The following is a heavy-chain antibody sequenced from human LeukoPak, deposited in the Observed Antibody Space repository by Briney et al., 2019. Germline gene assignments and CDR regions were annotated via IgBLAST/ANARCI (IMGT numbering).Heavy chain of an antibody. CDR1: GFTFDDYV. Sequence: PGRSLRLSCTVSGFTFDDYVMHWVQHTPGKGLEWVAGITWNRDNIGYGDSVKGRFTISRDNVKNVLYLQMNSLRPEDTALYYCAKDLSSAITSALVLDVWGQGTTV. CDR3: AKDLSSAITSALVLDV. J-gene: IGHJ6*02. CDR2: ITWNRDNI. V-gene: IGHV3-9*01. D-gene: IGHD3-22*01.